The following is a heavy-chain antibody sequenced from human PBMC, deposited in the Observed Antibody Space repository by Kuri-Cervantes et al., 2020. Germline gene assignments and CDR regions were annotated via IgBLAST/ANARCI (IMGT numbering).Heavy chain of an antibody. D-gene: IGHD3-22*01. V-gene: IGHV3-30*04. CDR3: AKDLMIVVEYYFDY. CDR1: GFTFSSYA. J-gene: IGHJ4*02. CDR2: ISYDGSNK. Sequence: GESLEISCAASGFTFSSYAMHWVRQAPGKGLEWVAVISYDGSNKYYADSVKGRLTISRDNSKNTLYLQMNSLRAEDTAVYYCAKDLMIVVEYYFDYWGQGTLVTVSS.